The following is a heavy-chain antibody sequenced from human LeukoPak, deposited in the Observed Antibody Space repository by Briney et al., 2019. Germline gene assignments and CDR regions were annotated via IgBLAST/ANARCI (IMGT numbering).Heavy chain of an antibody. Sequence: GGSLRLSCAASGFTFSSYAMHWVRQAPGKGLEWVAVISYDGSNKYYADSVKGRFTISRDNSKNTLYLQMNSLRAEDTAVYYCARKAYSSRNYYFDYWGQGTLVTVSS. D-gene: IGHD6-13*01. CDR3: ARKAYSSRNYYFDY. CDR2: ISYDGSNK. J-gene: IGHJ4*02. CDR1: GFTFSSYA. V-gene: IGHV3-30*04.